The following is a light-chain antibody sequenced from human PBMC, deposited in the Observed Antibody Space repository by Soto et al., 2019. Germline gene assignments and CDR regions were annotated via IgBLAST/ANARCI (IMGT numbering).Light chain of an antibody. CDR2: EVN. V-gene: IGLV2-8*01. CDR3: SSYAGSSNV. CDR1: SSDVGGYNY. J-gene: IGLJ1*01. Sequence: QSALTQPPSASGSPGQSVAISCTGTSSDVGGYNYVSWYQQHPGKAPKLMIYEVNKRPSGVPDRLSGSKSGNTASLTVSGLQAEDEDDYYCSSYAGSSNVLGTGTKVTVL.